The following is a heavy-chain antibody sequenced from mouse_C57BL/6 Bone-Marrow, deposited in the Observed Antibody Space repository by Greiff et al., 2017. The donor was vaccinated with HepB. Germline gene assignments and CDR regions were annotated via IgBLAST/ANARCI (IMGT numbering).Heavy chain of an antibody. J-gene: IGHJ3*01. CDR2: IWGVGST. D-gene: IGHD2-1*01. Sequence: VQLQQSGPGLVAPSQSLSITCTVSGFSLTSYGVDWVRQSPGKGLEWLGVIWGVGSTNYNSALKSRLSISKDNSKSQVFLKMNSLQTDDTAMYYCATLWYPWFAYWGQGTLVTVSA. CDR3: ATLWYPWFAY. V-gene: IGHV2-6*01. CDR1: GFSLTSYG.